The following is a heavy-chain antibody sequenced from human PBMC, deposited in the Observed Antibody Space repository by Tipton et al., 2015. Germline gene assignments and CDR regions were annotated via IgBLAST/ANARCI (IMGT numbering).Heavy chain of an antibody. CDR3: AKGYGDEEGGIDF. CDR2: ISDSGGSP. V-gene: IGHV3-23*01. D-gene: IGHD2-21*02. CDR1: GFTFSSSA. J-gene: IGHJ4*02. Sequence: SLRLSCAASGFTFSSSAMTWVRQASGKGLEWVSVISDSGGSPYYADSVKGRFTLSRDNSRNTLSLQLSSLTVEDTALYYCAKGYGDEEGGIDFWGQGTLVTVSS.